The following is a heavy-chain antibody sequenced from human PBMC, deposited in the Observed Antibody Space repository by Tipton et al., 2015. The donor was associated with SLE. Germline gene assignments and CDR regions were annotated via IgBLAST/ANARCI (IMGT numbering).Heavy chain of an antibody. Sequence: GSLRLSCTTSGFTFSLYVMHWVRQAPGKGLEWVAFIRYDGTYKYYADSVKGRFTISRDNSKNTLILQMNSLGAEDTAFYYCARGDRGGFDLWGQGTMVTVSS. CDR3: ARGDRGGFDL. D-gene: IGHD3-16*01. V-gene: IGHV3-30*02. CDR2: IRYDGTYK. J-gene: IGHJ3*01. CDR1: GFTFSLYV.